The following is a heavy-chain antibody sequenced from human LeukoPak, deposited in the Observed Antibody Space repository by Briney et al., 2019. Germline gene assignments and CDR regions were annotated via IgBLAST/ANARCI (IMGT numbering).Heavy chain of an antibody. CDR3: ARGTYYDSSGYYGSQFDY. J-gene: IGHJ4*02. V-gene: IGHV4-39*01. Sequence: SETLSLTCTVSGGSISSSSYYWGWIRQPPGKGLEWIGSIYSGSTYYNPSLKSRVTISVDTSKNQFSLKLSSVTAADTAVYYCARGTYYDSSGYYGSQFDYWGQGTLVTASS. CDR2: IYSGST. CDR1: GGSISSSSYY. D-gene: IGHD3-22*01.